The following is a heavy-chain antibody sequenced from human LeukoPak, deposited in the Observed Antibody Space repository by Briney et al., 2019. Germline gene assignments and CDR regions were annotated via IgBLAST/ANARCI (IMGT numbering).Heavy chain of an antibody. J-gene: IGHJ6*02. CDR2: ISYDGSNK. CDR3: AKDLCSSTSCYIYYYYGMDV. V-gene: IGHV3-30*18. Sequence: GRSLRLSCAASGFTFSSYGMHWVRQAPGKGLEWVAVISYDGSNKYYADSMKGRFTISRDNSKNTLYLQMNSLRAEDTAVYYCAKDLCSSTSCYIYYYYGMDVWGQGTTVTVSS. CDR1: GFTFSSYG. D-gene: IGHD2-2*01.